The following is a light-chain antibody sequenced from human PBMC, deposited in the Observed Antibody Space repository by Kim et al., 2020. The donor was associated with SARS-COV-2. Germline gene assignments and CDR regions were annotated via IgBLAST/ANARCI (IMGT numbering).Light chain of an antibody. CDR2: GKN. J-gene: IGLJ1*01. CDR1: SLRSYY. CDR3: NSRDSSGNHV. Sequence: VAWGQTVRTTRQGASLRSYYASWYQQKPGQAPVLVIYGKNTRPSGIPDRFSGSSSGNTASLTITGAQAEDEADYYCNSRDSSGNHVFGTGTKVTVL. V-gene: IGLV3-19*01.